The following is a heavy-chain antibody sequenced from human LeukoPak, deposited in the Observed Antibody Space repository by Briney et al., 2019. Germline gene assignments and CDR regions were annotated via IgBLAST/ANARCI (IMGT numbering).Heavy chain of an antibody. CDR2: MNPNSGNT. V-gene: IGHV1-8*01. D-gene: IGHD6-13*01. CDR3: ARGPKGSSSWYYYYGMDV. CDR1: GYTFTSYD. J-gene: IGHJ6*02. Sequence: ASVKVSCKASGYTFTSYDINWVRQATGQGLEWMGWMNPNSGNTGYAQKFQGRVTMTRNTFISTAYMELSSLRSEDTAVYYCARGPKGSSSWYYYYGMDVWGQGTTVTVSS.